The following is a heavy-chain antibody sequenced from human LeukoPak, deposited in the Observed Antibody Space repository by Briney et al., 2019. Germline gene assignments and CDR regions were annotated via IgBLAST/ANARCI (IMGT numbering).Heavy chain of an antibody. V-gene: IGHV3-7*01. CDR1: GFTFSNYW. CDR3: ARDKQVGATTGSWFDP. D-gene: IGHD1-26*01. Sequence: GGSLRLSCAASGFTFSNYWMSWVRQAPGKGLEWVAQIKHDGSENYYVDSVKGRFTISRDNAKNSLYLQLNSLRAEDTALYYCARDKQVGATTGSWFDPWGQGTLVTVSS. J-gene: IGHJ5*02. CDR2: IKHDGSEN.